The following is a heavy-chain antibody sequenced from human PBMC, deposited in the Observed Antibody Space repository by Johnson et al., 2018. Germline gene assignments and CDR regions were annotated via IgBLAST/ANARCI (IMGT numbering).Heavy chain of an antibody. D-gene: IGHD3-22*01. CDR1: GFTFSNYA. CDR3: AKGCYYDSSGYYSGLDYFHH. Sequence: EVQLVESGGGLVHPGGSLSLSCAASGFTFSNYAMTWVRQAPGKGLEWVSVIVGSGGSTYYADSVKGRFTISKDNSKNTLYLQVNSLKAEDTAAYYWAKGCYYDSSGYYSGLDYFHHWGRGTLVTVSS. CDR2: IVGSGGST. V-gene: IGHV3-23*04. J-gene: IGHJ1*01.